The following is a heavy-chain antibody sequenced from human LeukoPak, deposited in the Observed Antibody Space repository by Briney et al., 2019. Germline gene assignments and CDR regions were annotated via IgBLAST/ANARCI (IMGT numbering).Heavy chain of an antibody. V-gene: IGHV3-30*04. Sequence: PGGSLRLSCAASGFTFSSYAMHWVRQAPGKGLEWVAVISYDGSNKYYADSVKGRFTISRDNSKNTLYLQMNSLRAEDTAVYYCARLGRGYSSSSSDDYWGQGTLVTVSS. D-gene: IGHD6-6*01. CDR3: ARLGRGYSSSSSDDY. J-gene: IGHJ4*02. CDR1: GFTFSSYA. CDR2: ISYDGSNK.